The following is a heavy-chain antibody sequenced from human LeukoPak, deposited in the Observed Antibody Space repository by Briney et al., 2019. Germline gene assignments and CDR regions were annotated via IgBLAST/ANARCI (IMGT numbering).Heavy chain of an antibody. Sequence: GGSLRLSCTGSGFTFSSYGIHWVRQAPGKGLEWVAVISYDGSNKYYADSVKGRFTISRDNSKNTLYLQMNSLRAEDTAVYYCAKDGDYYDSSGYYDYWGQGTLVTVSS. CDR1: GFTFSSYG. CDR3: AKDGDYYDSSGYYDY. D-gene: IGHD3-22*01. V-gene: IGHV3-30*18. J-gene: IGHJ4*02. CDR2: ISYDGSNK.